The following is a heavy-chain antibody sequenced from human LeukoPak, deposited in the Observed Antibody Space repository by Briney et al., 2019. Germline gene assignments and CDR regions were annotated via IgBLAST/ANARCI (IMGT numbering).Heavy chain of an antibody. CDR1: AGSFSDYY. J-gene: IGHJ4*02. V-gene: IGHV4-34*01. D-gene: IGHD2-2*01. Sequence: PSETLSLTCAGDAGSFSDYYWSWLPQPPGKEREGLGEINHSGSTNDNPFLESRVIISVDTSKNQFSQKISSVTAADTAVYYCARGRGGYCSSASCPTPLDYWGQGTTVTV. CDR2: INHSGST. CDR3: ARGRGGYCSSASCPTPLDY.